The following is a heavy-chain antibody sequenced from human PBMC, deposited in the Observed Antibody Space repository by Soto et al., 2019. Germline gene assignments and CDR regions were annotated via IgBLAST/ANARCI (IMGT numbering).Heavy chain of an antibody. Sequence: ASVKVSCKASGGTFSSYAISWVRQAPGQGLEWMGGIIPIFGTANYAQKFQGRVTITADKSTSTAYMELSSLRSEDTAVYYCARSTDYGDYYFDYWGQGTLVTVSS. CDR3: ARSTDYGDYYFDY. CDR1: GGTFSSYA. J-gene: IGHJ4*02. CDR2: IIPIFGTA. D-gene: IGHD4-17*01. V-gene: IGHV1-69*06.